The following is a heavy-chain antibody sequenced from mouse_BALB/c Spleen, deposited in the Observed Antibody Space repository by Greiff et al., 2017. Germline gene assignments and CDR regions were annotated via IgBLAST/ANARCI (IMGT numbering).Heavy chain of an antibody. D-gene: IGHD2-10*02. CDR1: GFYINDYY. J-gene: IGHJ2*01. CDR3: NARNPYGNSDN. CDR2: IDPENGDT. V-gene: IGHV14-4*02. Sequence: VQLQQSGAELVRSGASVKLSCTVSGFYINDYYMHWVKQRPEQGLEWIGWIDPENGDTEYAPKFQGKVTMTADTSSNTAYLQLSRLTSEDTAVYYYNARNPYGNSDNWGQGTTLTVAS.